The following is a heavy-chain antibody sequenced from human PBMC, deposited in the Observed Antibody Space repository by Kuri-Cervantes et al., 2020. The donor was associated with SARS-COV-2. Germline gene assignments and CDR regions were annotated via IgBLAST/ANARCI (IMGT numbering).Heavy chain of an antibody. CDR2: IYYSGST. Sequence: SETLSLTCTVSGGSISSYYWSWIRQPPGKGLEWIGYIYYSGSTNYNPSLKSRVTISVDTSKNQFSLKLSSVTAADTAVYYCARPTGEYCSGGSCYSWWFDPWGQGTLVTVSS. CDR3: ARPTGEYCSGGSCYSWWFDP. CDR1: GGSISSYY. J-gene: IGHJ5*02. D-gene: IGHD2-15*01. V-gene: IGHV4-59*08.